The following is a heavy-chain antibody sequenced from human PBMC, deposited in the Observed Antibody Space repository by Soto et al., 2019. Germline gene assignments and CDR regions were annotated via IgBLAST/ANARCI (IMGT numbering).Heavy chain of an antibody. CDR1: GFTFTSSA. Sequence: SVKVSCKASGFTFTSSAVQWVRQARGQRLEWIGWNVVGSGNTNYAQKFQERVTITRDMSTSTAYMELSSLRSEDTAVYYCAADHSSGYYYLNYWGQGXLVTVYS. J-gene: IGHJ4*02. V-gene: IGHV1-58*01. CDR2: NVVGSGNT. CDR3: AADHSSGYYYLNY. D-gene: IGHD3-22*01.